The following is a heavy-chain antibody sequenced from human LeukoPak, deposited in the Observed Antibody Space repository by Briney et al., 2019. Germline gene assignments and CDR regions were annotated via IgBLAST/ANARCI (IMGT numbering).Heavy chain of an antibody. Sequence: PARSLRLSCAASGFTFSSYGMHWVRQAPGKGLEWVAVISYDGSHKYYADSVKGRFTISRDNSKNTLYLQMNSLRAEDTAVYYWAKGPEPGWYEYFQHWGHGTLVTVSS. CDR3: AKGPEPGWYEYFQH. CDR1: GFTFSSYG. J-gene: IGHJ1*01. V-gene: IGHV3-30*18. CDR2: ISYDGSHK. D-gene: IGHD6-19*01.